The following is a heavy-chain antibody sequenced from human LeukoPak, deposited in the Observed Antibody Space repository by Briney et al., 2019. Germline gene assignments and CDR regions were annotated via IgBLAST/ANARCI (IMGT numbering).Heavy chain of an antibody. CDR3: TTQINYYDSSGWVDY. J-gene: IGHJ4*02. CDR2: ISSSGGTI. D-gene: IGHD3-22*01. Sequence: GGSLRLSCAASGFTVSDYYMSWIRQAPGKGLEWVSYISSSGGTIYYADSVKGRFTISRDNAKNSLYLQMNSLRAEDTAVYYCTTQINYYDSSGWVDYWGQGTLVTVSS. V-gene: IGHV3-11*01. CDR1: GFTVSDYY.